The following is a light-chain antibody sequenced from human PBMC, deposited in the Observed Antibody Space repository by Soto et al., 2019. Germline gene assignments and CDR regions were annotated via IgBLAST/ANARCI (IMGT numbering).Light chain of an antibody. Sequence: IHRTQYPPTLSASLVDRVPNTFRASQSISTYLAWYQQKPGKAPKLLIYKASSLESGVPSRFSGSGSGTEFTLTISSLQPDDFATYYCQQYNSYRWTFGLGTKVDIK. V-gene: IGKV1-5*03. J-gene: IGKJ1*01. CDR3: QQYNSYRWT. CDR2: KAS. CDR1: QSISTY.